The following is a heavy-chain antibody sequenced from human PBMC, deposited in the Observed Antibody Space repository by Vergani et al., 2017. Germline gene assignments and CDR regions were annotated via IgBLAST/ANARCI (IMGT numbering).Heavy chain of an antibody. CDR3: ARGHCSGGSCQVHWFDP. Sequence: QVQLQESGPGLVKPSQTLSLTCTVSGGSISSGDYYWSWIRQPPGNGLEWIWYIYYSGSTYYNPSLKSRVTIAVDTSKNQFSLKLSSVTAADTAVYYWARGHCSGGSCQVHWFDPWGQGTLVTVSS. CDR1: GGSISSGDYY. J-gene: IGHJ5*02. D-gene: IGHD2-15*01. CDR2: IYYSGST. V-gene: IGHV4-30-4*01.